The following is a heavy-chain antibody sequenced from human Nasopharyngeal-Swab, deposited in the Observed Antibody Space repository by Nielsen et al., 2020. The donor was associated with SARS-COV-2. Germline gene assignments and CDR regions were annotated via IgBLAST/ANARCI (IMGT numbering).Heavy chain of an antibody. CDR3: ARQSATRGTDGYNFSY. V-gene: IGHV4-39*01. J-gene: IGHJ4*02. Sequence: ESLKISCTVSGGSISSSSYYWGWIRQPPGKGLEWIGSIYYSGSTYYNSSLKSRVTISVDTSKNQFSLKLSSVTAAVTAVYYCARQSATRGTDGYNFSYWGQGTLVTVSS. CDR2: IYYSGST. D-gene: IGHD5-24*01. CDR1: GGSISSSSYY.